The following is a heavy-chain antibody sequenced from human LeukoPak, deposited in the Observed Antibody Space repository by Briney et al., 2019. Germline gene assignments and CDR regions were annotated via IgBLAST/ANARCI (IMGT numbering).Heavy chain of an antibody. D-gene: IGHD3-10*01. V-gene: IGHV4-4*07. Sequence: PSETLSLTCTVSGGSISSYYWSWLRQPAGKGLEWIGRIYTSGSTNYNPSLKSRVTMSVDTSKNQFSLKLSSVTAADTAEYYCARDAPMVRGVMGYYFDYWGQGTLVTVSS. J-gene: IGHJ4*02. CDR1: GGSISSYY. CDR3: ARDAPMVRGVMGYYFDY. CDR2: IYTSGST.